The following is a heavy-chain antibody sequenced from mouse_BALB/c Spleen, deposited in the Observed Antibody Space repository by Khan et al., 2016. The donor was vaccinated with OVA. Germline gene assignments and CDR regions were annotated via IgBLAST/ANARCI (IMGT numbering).Heavy chain of an antibody. D-gene: IGHD1-2*01. CDR2: IWGDGST. J-gene: IGHJ3*01. CDR1: GFSLTDYG. CDR3: ARELRLGGFAY. Sequence: QVQLKESGPGLVAPSQSLSITCTVSGFSLTDYGVNWVRQPPGKGLEWLGMIWGDGSTDYISALKSRLSINKDNSKSQVFLKMNSLQTDDTANYYCARELRLGGFAYWGQGTLVTVSA. V-gene: IGHV2-6-7*01.